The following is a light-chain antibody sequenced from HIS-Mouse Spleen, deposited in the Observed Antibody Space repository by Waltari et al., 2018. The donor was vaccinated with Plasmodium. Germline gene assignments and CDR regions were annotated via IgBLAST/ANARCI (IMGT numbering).Light chain of an antibody. J-gene: IGLJ3*02. CDR2: EDS. Sequence: YDLTQPPSVSVSPGQTARITSPGDALPKNTAYWYQQKSGQAPVLVIYEDSKRPSGTPERFSGSSSGTMATLTISGAQVEDEADYYCYSTDSSGNHRVFGGGTKLTVL. V-gene: IGLV3-10*01. CDR3: YSTDSSGNHRV. CDR1: ALPKNT.